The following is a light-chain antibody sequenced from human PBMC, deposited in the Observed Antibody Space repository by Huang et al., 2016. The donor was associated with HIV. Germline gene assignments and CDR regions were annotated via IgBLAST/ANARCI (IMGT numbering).Light chain of an antibody. CDR2: DAS. CDR3: QQYNNWPRT. V-gene: IGKV3-15*01. Sequence: ERVLTQSPVTLSVSPGERATLSCRASQSVSSNLAWYQQKPGQAPRLLIYDASTRASDSPARFSGSGSDIEFTLTITSLQSEDFAVYYCQQYNNWPRTFGQGTKLEIK. J-gene: IGKJ2*01. CDR1: QSVSSN.